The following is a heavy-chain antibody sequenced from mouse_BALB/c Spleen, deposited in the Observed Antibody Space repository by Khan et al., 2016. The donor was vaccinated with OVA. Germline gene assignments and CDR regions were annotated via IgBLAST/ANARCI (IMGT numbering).Heavy chain of an antibody. D-gene: IGHD1-1*01. Sequence: VQLKQSGPELVKPGASVKISCKTSGYTFTEYTLHWVKQSLGKSLEWIGVFNPKNGVTSYNQKFKGKVTLTVDKSSSPAYMEFRSLTSEDSTIYYCARDAVSYWGQGTSVTVSS. CDR3: ARDAVSY. J-gene: IGHJ4*01. V-gene: IGHV1-18*01. CDR1: GYTFTEYT. CDR2: FNPKNGVT.